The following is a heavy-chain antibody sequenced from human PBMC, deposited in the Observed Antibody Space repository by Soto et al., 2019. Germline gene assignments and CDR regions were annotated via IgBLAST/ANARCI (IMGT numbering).Heavy chain of an antibody. Sequence: VQLQESGPGLVKTSETLSLTCTVSGDSVSTGRYYWSWIRQSPGKGLEWIGYIYSSGSTNYSPSLRSRVTMSVDTSTNQFSLRLNSVTAADTAVYYCARRGYSRDWQGDWFDPWGQGTLITVSS. D-gene: IGHD4-4*01. CDR3: ARRGYSRDWQGDWFDP. CDR2: IYSSGST. V-gene: IGHV4-61*01. J-gene: IGHJ5*02. CDR1: GDSVSTGRYY.